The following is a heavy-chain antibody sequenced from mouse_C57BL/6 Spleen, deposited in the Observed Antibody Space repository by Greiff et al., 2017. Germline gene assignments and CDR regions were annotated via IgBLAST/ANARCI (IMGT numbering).Heavy chain of an antibody. CDR2: INPSSGYT. CDR1: GYTFTSYW. D-gene: IGHD2-5*01. Sequence: VKLVESGAELVKPGASVKLSCKASGYTFTSYWMHWVKQRPGQGLEWIGYINPSSGYTKYNQKFKDKATLTADTSSSTAYMQLGSLTYEDSAVYYCAKGRNYSNYEGYWGQSTTLTVSS. CDR3: AKGRNYSNYEGY. J-gene: IGHJ2*01. V-gene: IGHV1-7*01.